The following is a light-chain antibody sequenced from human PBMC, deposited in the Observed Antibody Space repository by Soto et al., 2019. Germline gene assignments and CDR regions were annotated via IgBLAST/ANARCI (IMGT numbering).Light chain of an antibody. CDR2: EVN. CDR3: NSLSAAGTSYV. Sequence: QSVLTQPASVSGSPGQSIAISCTGTSGDVGSHNHVSWYQQYPGRAPKLIIYEVNNRPSGVSDRFSGSKSGSTASLTISGLQAEDEADYYCNSLSAAGTSYVYGIGPKVAVL. CDR1: SGDVGSHNH. V-gene: IGLV2-14*01. J-gene: IGLJ1*01.